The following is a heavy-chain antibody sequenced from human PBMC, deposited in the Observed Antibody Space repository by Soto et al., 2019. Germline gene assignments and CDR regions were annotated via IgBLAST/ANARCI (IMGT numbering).Heavy chain of an antibody. CDR3: ASTQRELYGMDV. Sequence: QVQLVQSGAEVKKPGSSVKVSCKASGGTFSSYAISWVRQAPGQGLEWMGGIIPLFGTANYAQKFQGRVTITADEYTSTASMELSSLRSEDTAVYYFASTQRELYGMDVWGQGTTVTVSS. J-gene: IGHJ6*02. V-gene: IGHV1-69*12. CDR1: GGTFSSYA. CDR2: IIPLFGTA. D-gene: IGHD1-1*01.